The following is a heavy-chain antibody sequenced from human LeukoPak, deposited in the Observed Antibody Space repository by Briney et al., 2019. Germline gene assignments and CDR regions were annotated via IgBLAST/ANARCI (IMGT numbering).Heavy chain of an antibody. CDR1: GFDFSAYE. CDR3: ATLGYHLDS. D-gene: IGHD3-22*01. Sequence: PGGSLRLSCAASGFDFSAYEMNWVRQAPGKGLEWVSYFAGSDTTTYYADSVKGRFTISRDNAKNSLYLQMNSLRAKDTGLYYCATLGYHLDSWGQGTLVTVSS. CDR2: FAGSDTTT. J-gene: IGHJ4*02. V-gene: IGHV3-48*03.